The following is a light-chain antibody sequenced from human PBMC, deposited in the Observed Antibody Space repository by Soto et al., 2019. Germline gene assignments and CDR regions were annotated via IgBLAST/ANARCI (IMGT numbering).Light chain of an antibody. CDR1: QSVSSTY. CDR2: GVS. J-gene: IGKJ1*01. CDR3: QQYGSSPRT. Sequence: EIVLTQSPGTLSLSLGERATLSCRASQSVSSTYLAWYQQKPGQAPRLLIYGVSSRATGIPDRFSGSGSGTDFTLTISRLEPEYFAVYYCQQYGSSPRTFGQGTKVEIK. V-gene: IGKV3-20*01.